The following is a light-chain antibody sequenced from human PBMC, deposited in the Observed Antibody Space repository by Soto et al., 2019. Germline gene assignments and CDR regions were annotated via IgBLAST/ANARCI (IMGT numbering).Light chain of an antibody. CDR2: GAP. V-gene: IGKV3-15*01. J-gene: IGKJ1*01. CDR3: QQYSET. Sequence: EIVMTQSPATLSLSPGERATLSCRASQSVSSNLAWYQQKPGQAPRLLIYGAPTRATGIPARFSGSGSGTEFTLTISSLQSEDFAVYYCQQYSETFGQGTKVDIK. CDR1: QSVSSN.